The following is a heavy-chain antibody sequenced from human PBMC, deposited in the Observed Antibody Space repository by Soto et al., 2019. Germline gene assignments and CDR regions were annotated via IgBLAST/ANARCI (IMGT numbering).Heavy chain of an antibody. CDR3: ARGLGLYYFDY. V-gene: IGHV1-3*01. D-gene: IGHD1-26*01. Sequence: ASVKVSCKASGYTFTSYAMHWVRQAPGQRLEWMGWINAGNGNTKYSQKFQGRVTINRDTSASTAYMELSSLRSEDTAVYYCARGLGLYYFDYWGQGTLVTVSS. CDR2: INAGNGNT. J-gene: IGHJ4*02. CDR1: GYTFTSYA.